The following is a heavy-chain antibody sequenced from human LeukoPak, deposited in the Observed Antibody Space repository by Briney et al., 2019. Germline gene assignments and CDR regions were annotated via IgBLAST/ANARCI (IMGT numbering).Heavy chain of an antibody. CDR3: ATDMRAVTGHYFDN. V-gene: IGHV3-23*01. CDR2: ISGSGGST. CDR1: GFTFSSYA. D-gene: IGHD6-19*01. J-gene: IGHJ4*02. Sequence: GGSLRLSCAASGFTFSSYAMSWVRQAPGKRLEWVSAISGSGGSTYYADSVKGRFTISRDNAENSLFLQMNSLRAEDTAVYYCATDMRAVTGHYFDNWGQGTLVTVSS.